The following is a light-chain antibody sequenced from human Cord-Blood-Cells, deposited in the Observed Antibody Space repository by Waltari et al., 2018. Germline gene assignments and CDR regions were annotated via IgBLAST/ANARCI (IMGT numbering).Light chain of an antibody. V-gene: IGKV3-15*01. Sequence: EIVLTHTPATLSVSPWERATLSCRASQSVSSNLAWYQQKPGQAPRLLIYGASTRATGIPARFSGSGSGTEFTLTISSLQSEDFAVYYCQQYNNWPPITFGQGTRLEIK. CDR3: QQYNNWPPIT. J-gene: IGKJ5*01. CDR1: QSVSSN. CDR2: GAS.